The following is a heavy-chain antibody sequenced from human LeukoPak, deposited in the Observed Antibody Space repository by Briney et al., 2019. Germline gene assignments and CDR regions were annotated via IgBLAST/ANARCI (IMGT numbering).Heavy chain of an antibody. Sequence: GGSLRLSCAASGFTFSSYWMSWVRQAPGKGLEWVANIKQDGSEKYYVDSVKGRFTISRDNAKNSLYLQMNSLRAEDTAVYYCAREDYDFWSGLGDYMDVWGKGTTVTVSS. V-gene: IGHV3-7*01. CDR1: GFTFSSYW. CDR2: IKQDGSEK. CDR3: AREDYDFWSGLGDYMDV. D-gene: IGHD3-3*01. J-gene: IGHJ6*03.